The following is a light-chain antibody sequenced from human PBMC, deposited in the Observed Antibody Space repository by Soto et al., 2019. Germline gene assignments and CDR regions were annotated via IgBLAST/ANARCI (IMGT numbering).Light chain of an antibody. V-gene: IGLV2-8*01. CDR2: EVT. Sequence: QSVLTQPPSASGSPGQSVTLSCTGTTSDVGGYNYVSWYQQHPGKAPKLMIYEVTKRPSGVPDRFSASKSGNTASLTVSGLQAEDEADYYCSSYASSNNLVFGGGTKLTVL. J-gene: IGLJ2*01. CDR3: SSYASSNNLV. CDR1: TSDVGGYNY.